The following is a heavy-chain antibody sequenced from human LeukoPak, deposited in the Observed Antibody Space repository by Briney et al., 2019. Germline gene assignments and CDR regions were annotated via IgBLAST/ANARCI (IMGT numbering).Heavy chain of an antibody. J-gene: IGHJ4*02. CDR1: GYSFTTYW. D-gene: IGHD5-18*01. CDR3: ARQLRSYSYGSLDY. CDR2: IYPGDSDI. V-gene: IGHV5-51*01. Sequence: GESLKISCKASGYSFTTYWIGWVRQMPGKGLEWMWIIYPGDSDIRYSPSFQGQVTISADKSISTAYLQWSSLKASDTAMYSCARQLRSYSYGSLDYWGQGTLVTVSS.